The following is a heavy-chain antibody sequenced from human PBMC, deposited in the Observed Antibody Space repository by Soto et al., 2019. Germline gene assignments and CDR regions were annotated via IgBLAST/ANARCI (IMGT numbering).Heavy chain of an antibody. V-gene: IGHV1-69*12. CDR1: GGTFSSYA. Sequence: QVQLVQSGAEVKKPGSSVKVSCKASGGTFSSYAISWVRQAPGQGLEWMGGIIPIFGTANYGQKCQGRVTITAHESTSTAYMELSSLRSEDTAVYYCARKDVVAELFDYWGQGTLVTASS. D-gene: IGHD2-15*01. J-gene: IGHJ4*02. CDR3: ARKDVVAELFDY. CDR2: IIPIFGTA.